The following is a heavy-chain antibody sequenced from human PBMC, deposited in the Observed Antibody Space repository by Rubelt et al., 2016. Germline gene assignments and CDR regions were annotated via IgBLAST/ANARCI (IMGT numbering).Heavy chain of an antibody. J-gene: IGHJ4*02. V-gene: IGHV4-39*07. CDR3: ARDRYYDSSGYYYYFDY. CDR2: IYYSGST. D-gene: IGHD3-22*01. CDR1: GGSISSSSYY. Sequence: QLQLQESGPGLVKPSETLSLTCTVSGGSISSSSYYWGWIRQPPGKGLEWIGSIYYSGSTYYNPSPKSRVTISVDTSKNPFSLKLSSVTAADTAVYYCARDRYYDSSGYYYYFDYWGQGTLVTVSS.